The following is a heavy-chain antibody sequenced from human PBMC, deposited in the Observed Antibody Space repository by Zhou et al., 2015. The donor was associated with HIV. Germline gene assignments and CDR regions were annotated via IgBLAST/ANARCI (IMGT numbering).Heavy chain of an antibody. CDR3: ARGLSPGYCTNGVCYFWFDP. J-gene: IGHJ5*02. V-gene: IGHV1-69*02. Sequence: QVQLVQSGAEVKKPGSSVKVSCKASGGTFSSYTISWVRQAPGQGLEWMGRIIPILGIANYAQKFQGRVTITADKSTSTAYMELSSLRSEDTAVYYCARGLSPGYCTNGVCYFWFDPWGQGTLVTVSS. CDR1: GGTFSSYT. D-gene: IGHD2-8*01. CDR2: IIPILGIA.